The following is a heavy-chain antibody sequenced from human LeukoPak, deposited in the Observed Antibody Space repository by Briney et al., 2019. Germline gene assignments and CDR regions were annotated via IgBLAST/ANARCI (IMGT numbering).Heavy chain of an antibody. CDR3: VKERWELPPPRAHFDY. D-gene: IGHD1-26*01. V-gene: IGHV3-23*01. Sequence: GSLRLSCAASGFTFSRYAMSWVRQAPGKGLEWVSAISGNGGITYYADSVKGRFTISRDNSRNRLYLQMSSLRAEDTAVYYCVKERWELPPPRAHFDYWGQGTLVTVSS. J-gene: IGHJ4*02. CDR2: ISGNGGIT. CDR1: GFTFSRYA.